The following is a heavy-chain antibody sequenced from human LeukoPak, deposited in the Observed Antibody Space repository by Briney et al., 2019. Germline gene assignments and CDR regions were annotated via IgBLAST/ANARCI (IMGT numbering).Heavy chain of an antibody. D-gene: IGHD2-15*01. Sequence: ASVKVSCKASGYTFTGYYMHWVRQAPGQGLEWMGWINPNSGGTNYAQKFQGRVTMTSDTSISTAYMELSRLRSDDTAVYYCARDPGSDCSGGSCYWKDYYYGMDVWGQGTTVTVSS. J-gene: IGHJ6*02. CDR1: GYTFTGYY. V-gene: IGHV1-2*02. CDR2: INPNSGGT. CDR3: ARDPGSDCSGGSCYWKDYYYGMDV.